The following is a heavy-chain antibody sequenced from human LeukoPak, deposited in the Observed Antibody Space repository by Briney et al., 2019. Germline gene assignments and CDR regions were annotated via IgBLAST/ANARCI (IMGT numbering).Heavy chain of an antibody. CDR2: INSDGSTI. J-gene: IGHJ4*02. CDR3: ARAGYYRFDF. Sequence: GGSLRLSCAASGFTFSPYWMQWVRQVPGKGLVWVSRINSDGSTIDCADSVRGRFTISRDNAKNTLYLQMNSLRAEDTAVYYCARAGYYRFDFWGQGTLVTVSS. CDR1: GFTFSPYW. V-gene: IGHV3-74*01. D-gene: IGHD1-26*01.